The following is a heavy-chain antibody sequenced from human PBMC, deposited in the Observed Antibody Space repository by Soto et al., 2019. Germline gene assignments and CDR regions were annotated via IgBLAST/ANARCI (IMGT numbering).Heavy chain of an antibody. CDR2: IFYSGSS. J-gene: IGHJ4*02. D-gene: IGHD4-17*01. CDR3: ARLTTVSYFVS. Sequence: LSLTCTVSGGSINSAYYWSWINQHPGKGVEWVGYIFYSGSSYYNPSLKSRITISVDTSKNQFSLKLSSVTAADTAVYYCARLTTVSYFVSSGLGPLVNVCS. CDR1: GGSINSAYY. V-gene: IGHV4-31*03.